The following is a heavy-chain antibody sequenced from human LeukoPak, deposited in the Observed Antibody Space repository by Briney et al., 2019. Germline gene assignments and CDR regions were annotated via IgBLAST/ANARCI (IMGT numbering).Heavy chain of an antibody. V-gene: IGHV3-21*01. J-gene: IGHJ6*03. CDR3: ARDRHCSGSSCYFPYYMDV. Sequence: PGGSLRLSCAASGFTFSSYSMIWVRQAPGKGLEWVSSISSSSSYIYYADSVKGRFTISRDNAKNSLYLQMNSLRAEDTAVYYCARDRHCSGSSCYFPYYMDVWGKGTTVTVSS. CDR1: GFTFSSYS. CDR2: ISSSSSYI. D-gene: IGHD2-15*01.